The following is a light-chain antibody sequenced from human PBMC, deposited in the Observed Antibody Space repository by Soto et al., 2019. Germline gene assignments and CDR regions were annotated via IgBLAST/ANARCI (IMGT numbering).Light chain of an antibody. J-gene: IGKJ1*01. CDR2: AAS. CDR3: QKYNSARWT. Sequence: DIQMTQSPSSLSASVGDRVTITCRASQGISNYLAWYQQKPGKVPKLLIYAASTLQSGVPTRFSGSGSGTDFILTISSLQPEDVATYYCQKYNSARWTFGQGTKVEIK. V-gene: IGKV1-27*01. CDR1: QGISNY.